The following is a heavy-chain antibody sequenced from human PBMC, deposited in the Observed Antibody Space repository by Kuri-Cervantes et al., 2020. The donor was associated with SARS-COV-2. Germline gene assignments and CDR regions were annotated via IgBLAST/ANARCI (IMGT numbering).Heavy chain of an antibody. V-gene: IGHV1-69*13. D-gene: IGHD3-16*02. CDR2: IIPIFGTA. CDR1: GGTFSSYA. CDR3: ATNYVWGSYRYYFDY. J-gene: IGHJ4*02. Sequence: SVKVSCKASGGTFSSYAISWVRQAPGQGLEWMGGIIPIFGTANYAQKSQGRVTITADESTSTAYMELSSLRSDDTAVYFCATNYVWGSYRYYFDYWGQGTLVTVSS.